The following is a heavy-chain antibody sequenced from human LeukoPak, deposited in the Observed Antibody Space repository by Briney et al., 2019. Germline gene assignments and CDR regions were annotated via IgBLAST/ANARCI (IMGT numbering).Heavy chain of an antibody. D-gene: IGHD1-26*01. CDR2: ISSSGNTI. CDR1: GFTFSDYY. Sequence: GGSLRLSCAVSGFTFSDYYMSWIRQAPGKGLEWVSYISSSGNTIYYADSVKGRFTISRANAKNSLYLQMNSLRAEDTAVYYCATDGGRGSYYRYSHDYWGQGTLVTVSS. J-gene: IGHJ4*02. CDR3: ATDGGRGSYYRYSHDY. V-gene: IGHV3-11*01.